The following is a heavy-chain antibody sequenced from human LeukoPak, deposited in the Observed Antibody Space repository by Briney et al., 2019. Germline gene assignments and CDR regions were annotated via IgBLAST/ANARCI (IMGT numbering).Heavy chain of an antibody. CDR2: IYYSGST. V-gene: IGHV4-59*08. Sequence: IPSETLSLTCTVSGGSISSYYWSWIRQPPGKGLEWIGYIYYSGSTNYNPSLKSRVTISVDTSKNQFSLKLSSVTAADTAVYYCARYTYYDFWSGYKDDGGNNWFDPWGQGTLVTVSS. CDR1: GGSISSYY. CDR3: ARYTYYDFWSGYKDDGGNNWFDP. D-gene: IGHD3-3*01. J-gene: IGHJ5*02.